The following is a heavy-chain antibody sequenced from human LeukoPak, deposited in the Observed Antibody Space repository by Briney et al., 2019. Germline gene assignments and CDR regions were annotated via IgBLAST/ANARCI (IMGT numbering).Heavy chain of an antibody. Sequence: ASVTVSYKVSVSTLIQISIDWVRQAPGKGLEWMGTFGHEDGETIYAQKFQGRFNMTVDTAADTDYMEVSSLMSEDTAIYYCATGAIVFDYWGQGTLVIVSS. CDR1: VSTLIQIS. V-gene: IGHV1-24*01. D-gene: IGHD2/OR15-2a*01. J-gene: IGHJ4*02. CDR3: ATGAIVFDY. CDR2: FGHEDGET.